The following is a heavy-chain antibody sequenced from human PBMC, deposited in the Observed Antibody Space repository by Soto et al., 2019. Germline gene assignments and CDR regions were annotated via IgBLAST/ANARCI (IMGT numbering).Heavy chain of an antibody. Sequence: SGPTLVNPTDTLTLTCTLSGFSLSTSGMRVSWIRQPPGKALDWLARIDWDGHTVYSPSLKTRLTVSMDTSKNQVVLRMTNMDPFGKATYYFSRLSGYFYESSEPGHEYFPHWGQRTLVTVCS. CDR2: IDWDGHT. J-gene: IGHJ1*01. CDR1: GFSLSTSGMR. V-gene: IGHV2-70*04. CDR3: SRLSGYFYESSEPGHEYFPH. D-gene: IGHD3-22*01.